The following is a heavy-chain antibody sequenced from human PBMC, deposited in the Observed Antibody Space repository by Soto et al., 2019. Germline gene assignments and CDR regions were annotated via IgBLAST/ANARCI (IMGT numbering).Heavy chain of an antibody. CDR3: ARAITWKGVDY. D-gene: IGHD5-12*01. CDR2: RNPNSGNT. CDR1: GYTFTSYD. Sequence: QVQLVQSGAEVKKPGASVKVSCKASGYTFTSYDINWGRQATGQGLEWMGWRNPNSGNTGYAQKFQXGVTMTRNTSISTAYMRLSSLRSQDPAVYSCARAITWKGVDYWGQGTLVTVSS. J-gene: IGHJ4*02. V-gene: IGHV1-8*01.